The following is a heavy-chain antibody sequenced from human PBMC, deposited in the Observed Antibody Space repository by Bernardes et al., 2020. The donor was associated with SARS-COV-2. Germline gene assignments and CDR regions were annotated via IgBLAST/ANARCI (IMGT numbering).Heavy chain of an antibody. V-gene: IGHV4-4*07. CDR1: GGSISSYY. J-gene: IGHJ5*02. CDR2: FYKSGST. CDR3: ARGPFYCISTSCYSWFDP. Sequence: SETLSLICTVSGGSISSYYWSWIRQPAGKGLEWIGRFYKSGSTDYNPSLKSRVTMSVDTSKNQFSLKLSSVTVADTAVYFCARGPFYCISTSCYSWFDPWGQGTLVTVSS. D-gene: IGHD2-2*02.